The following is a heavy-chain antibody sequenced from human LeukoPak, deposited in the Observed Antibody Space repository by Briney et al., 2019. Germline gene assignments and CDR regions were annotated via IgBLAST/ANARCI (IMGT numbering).Heavy chain of an antibody. Sequence: PSDTLSLTCSVSAYSISGGYYWGWIRQPPGKGLEWIGSIYHGGSTYYNPSLKSRVTISVDTSKNQFSLNLSSVTAADTAVYYCARRVHSSSSGFDYWGQGTLVTVSS. CDR1: AYSISGGYY. CDR3: ARRVHSSSSGFDY. V-gene: IGHV4-38-2*02. CDR2: IYHGGST. D-gene: IGHD6-6*01. J-gene: IGHJ4*02.